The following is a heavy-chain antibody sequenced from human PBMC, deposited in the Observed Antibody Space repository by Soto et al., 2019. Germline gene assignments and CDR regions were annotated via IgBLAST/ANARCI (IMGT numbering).Heavy chain of an antibody. CDR1: GYTFTSYG. Sequence: ASVKVSCKASGYTFTSYGISWVRQAPGQGLEWMGWISAYNGNTNYAQKLQGRVTMTTDTSTSTAYMELRSLRSDDTAVYYCAREGAITMVRGVITYYYYGMDVWGQGTTVTVSS. D-gene: IGHD3-10*01. CDR2: ISAYNGNT. CDR3: AREGAITMVRGVITYYYYGMDV. J-gene: IGHJ6*02. V-gene: IGHV1-18*01.